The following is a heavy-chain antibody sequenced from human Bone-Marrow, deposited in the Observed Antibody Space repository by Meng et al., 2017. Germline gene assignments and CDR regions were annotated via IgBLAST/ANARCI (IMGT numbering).Heavy chain of an antibody. CDR2: ISWNSGSI. Sequence: SLKISCAASGFTFDDYAMHWVRQAPGKGLEWVSGISWNSGSIGYADSVKGRFTISRDNAKNSLYLQMNSLRAEDMALYYCARVDYDYIWGSYSDYFGMDVWGQGTTVTVSS. CDR1: GFTFDDYA. CDR3: ARVDYDYIWGSYSDYFGMDV. V-gene: IGHV3-9*03. J-gene: IGHJ6*02. D-gene: IGHD3-16*01.